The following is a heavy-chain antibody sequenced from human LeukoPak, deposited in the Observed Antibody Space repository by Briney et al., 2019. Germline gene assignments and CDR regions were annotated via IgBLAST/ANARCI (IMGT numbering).Heavy chain of an antibody. D-gene: IGHD6-19*01. CDR2: INGAGSST. J-gene: IGHJ3*02. Sequence: GGSLRLSCAASGFTFSSHWMHWVRQAPGKGLVWVSRINGAGSSTSYADSVKGRFIISRDNAKNTLYLQVNSLRAEDTAMYYCARLAVAGYDAFDIWGPGTMVTVSS. CDR1: GFTFSSHW. V-gene: IGHV3-74*01. CDR3: ARLAVAGYDAFDI.